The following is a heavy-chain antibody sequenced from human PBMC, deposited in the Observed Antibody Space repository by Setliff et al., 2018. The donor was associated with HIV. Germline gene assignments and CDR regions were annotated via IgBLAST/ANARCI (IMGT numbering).Heavy chain of an antibody. CDR3: ARHLIPGDPRYSSSWYY. CDR1: GGYISSGDYY. Sequence: SETLSLTCNVSGGYISSGDYYWSWIRQHPGKGLEWIGYTHYSGRTYHNPSLKSRVTISVDTSENQFSLNMNSVTASDTAMYYCARHLIPGDPRYSSSWYYWGQGTLVTVSS. D-gene: IGHD6-13*01. V-gene: IGHV4-31*03. CDR2: THYSGRT. J-gene: IGHJ4*02.